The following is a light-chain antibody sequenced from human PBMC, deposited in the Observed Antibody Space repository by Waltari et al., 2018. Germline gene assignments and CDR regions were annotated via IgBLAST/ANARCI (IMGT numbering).Light chain of an antibody. CDR2: DVT. V-gene: IGLV2-14*03. CDR3: SSYTTSWTYV. Sequence: QSALTQPASVSGSPGQSITISCTGTSSDIASYNYVSWYQQYPGEAPKLIIYDVTSRPSGVSSRFSGSKSGHTAFLTISGLQAEDEADFFCSSYTTSWTYVF. J-gene: IGLJ1*01. CDR1: SSDIASYNY.